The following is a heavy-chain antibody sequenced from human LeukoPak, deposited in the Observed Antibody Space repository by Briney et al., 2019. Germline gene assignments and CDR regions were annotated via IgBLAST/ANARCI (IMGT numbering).Heavy chain of an antibody. Sequence: SETLSLTCTVAGGSISSYYWGWVRQPPGEGLEWIWHIYASGSTNYNPSLKSRVTISVDTSKNQFSLKLSSVTAADTAVYYCARNYDSSGYTAFGYWGRGTLLTVSS. CDR3: ARNYDSSGYTAFGY. J-gene: IGHJ4*02. CDR1: GGSISSYY. D-gene: IGHD3-22*01. CDR2: IYASGST. V-gene: IGHV4-59*01.